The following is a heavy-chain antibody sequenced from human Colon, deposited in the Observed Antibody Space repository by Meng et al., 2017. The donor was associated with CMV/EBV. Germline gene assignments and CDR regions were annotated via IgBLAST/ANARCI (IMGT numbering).Heavy chain of an antibody. CDR1: GFTFSSYW. CDR2: INSDGSST. D-gene: IGHD2-2*01. V-gene: IGHV3-74*01. CDR3: ARDMGVVVPAAMFYYYYGMDV. J-gene: IGHJ6*02. Sequence: GGSLRLSCAASGFTFSSYWMHWVRQAPGKGLVWVSRINSDGSSTSYADSVKGRFTISRDNAKNTLYLQMNSLRAEDTAVYYCARDMGVVVPAAMFYYYYGMDVWGQGTTVTVSS.